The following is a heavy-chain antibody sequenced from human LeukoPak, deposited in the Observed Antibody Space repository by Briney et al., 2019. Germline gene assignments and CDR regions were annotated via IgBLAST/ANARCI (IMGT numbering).Heavy chain of an antibody. J-gene: IGHJ4*02. V-gene: IGHV1-8*01. CDR1: GYTFTTYD. D-gene: IGHD7-27*01. Sequence: ASAKVSCKASGYTFTTYDINWVRQATGQGLEWMGWMSPDSGNTGYAQKFQGRVTMTRDTSISTAYMELSSLRSEDTAVYYCARNLPLTGDFDDWGQGSLVTVSS. CDR2: MSPDSGNT. CDR3: ARNLPLTGDFDD.